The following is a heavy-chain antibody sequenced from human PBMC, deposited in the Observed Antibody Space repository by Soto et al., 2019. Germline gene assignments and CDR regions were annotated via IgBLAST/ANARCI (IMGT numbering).Heavy chain of an antibody. CDR3: ARTLHIYYYYGMDV. J-gene: IGHJ6*02. CDR1: GGSISSYY. V-gene: IGHV4-59*01. CDR2: IYYSGST. Sequence: SETLSLTCTVSGGSISSYYWSWIRQPPGKGLGWIGYIYYSGSTNYNPSLKSRVTISVDMSKNQFSLKLSSVTAADTAVYYCARTLHIYYYYGMDVWGQGPTVTVSS.